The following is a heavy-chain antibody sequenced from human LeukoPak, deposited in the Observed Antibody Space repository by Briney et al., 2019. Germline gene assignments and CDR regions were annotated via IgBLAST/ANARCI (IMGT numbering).Heavy chain of an antibody. V-gene: IGHV3-11*04. CDR2: ISPNSDNI. D-gene: IGHD3-10*01. J-gene: IGHJ4*02. CDR1: GFSFRDRY. CDR3: ARLGRFLRVDYFDY. Sequence: GGSLRLSCAATGFSFRDRYMSWIRQAPGKGMEWVAYISPNSDNIHYADSVKGRFTISRDNAKNSLYLQMNSLTADDTAVYYCARLGRFLRVDYFDYWGQGSLVTVSS.